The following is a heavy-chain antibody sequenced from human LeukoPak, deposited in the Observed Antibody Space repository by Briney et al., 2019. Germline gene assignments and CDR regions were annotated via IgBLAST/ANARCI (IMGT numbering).Heavy chain of an antibody. V-gene: IGHV3-53*01. CDR3: ARVHYDSSGNDPNYFDY. CDR2: IYSDTST. D-gene: IGHD3-22*01. CDR1: GFTVSSSY. Sequence: GGSLRLSCTASGFTVSSSYMMWVRQAPGKGLEWVSVIYSDTSTYYTDSVKGRFTISRDNSKNTVYLQMNSLRAEDTAVYYCARVHYDSSGNDPNYFDYWGQGTLVTVSS. J-gene: IGHJ4*02.